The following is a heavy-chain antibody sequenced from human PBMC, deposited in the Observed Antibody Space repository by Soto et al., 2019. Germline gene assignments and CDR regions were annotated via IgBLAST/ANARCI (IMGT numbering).Heavy chain of an antibody. CDR1: GFTFSSYG. J-gene: IGHJ4*02. CDR3: ARWGIAAGDC. D-gene: IGHD6-13*01. V-gene: IGHV3-33*01. Sequence: QVQLVESGGGVVQPGRSLRLSCAASGFTFSSYGMHWVGQAPGKGLEWVAVIWYDGSNKYYAASVKGRFTICRDNSKNRLYLQMNCLRAEDRAVHYCARWGIAAGDCWGRGTLVTVSS. CDR2: IWYDGSNK.